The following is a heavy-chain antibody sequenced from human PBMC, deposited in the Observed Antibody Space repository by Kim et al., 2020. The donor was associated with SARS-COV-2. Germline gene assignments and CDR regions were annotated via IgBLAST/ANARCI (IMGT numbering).Heavy chain of an antibody. CDR3: AKAALGGYWYFDL. J-gene: IGHJ2*01. Sequence: GGSLRLSCAASGFTFSSYGMHWVRQAPGKGLEWVAVISYDGSNKYYADSVKGRFTISRDNSKNTLYLQMNSLRAEDTAVYYCAKAALGGYWYFDLWGRGTLVTVSS. D-gene: IGHD3-16*01. CDR1: GFTFSSYG. V-gene: IGHV3-30*18. CDR2: ISYDGSNK.